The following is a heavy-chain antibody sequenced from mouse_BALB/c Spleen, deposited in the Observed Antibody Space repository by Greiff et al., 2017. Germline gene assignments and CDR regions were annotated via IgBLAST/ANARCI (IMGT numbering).Heavy chain of an antibody. CDR1: GFNIKDTY. J-gene: IGHJ3*01. Sequence: EVKLQESGAELVKPGASVKLSCTASGFNIKDTYMHWVKQRPEQGLEWIGRIDPANGNTKYDPKFQGKATITADTSSNTAFLQLSSLTSEDTAVYYCARCDYDGAWFAYWGQGTLVTVYA. D-gene: IGHD2-4*01. CDR2: IDPANGNT. V-gene: IGHV14-3*02. CDR3: ARCDYDGAWFAY.